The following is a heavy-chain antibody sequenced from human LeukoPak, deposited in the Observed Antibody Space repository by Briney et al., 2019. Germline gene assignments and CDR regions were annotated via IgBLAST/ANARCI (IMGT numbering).Heavy chain of an antibody. V-gene: IGHV4-59*01. CDR2: IYYSGST. CDR3: ARGKVTTSAFDI. J-gene: IGHJ3*02. CDR1: GGSISSYY. D-gene: IGHD4-17*01. Sequence: PSETLSLTCTVSGGSISSYYWSWIRQPPGKGLEWIGYIYYSGSTNYNPSLKSRVTISVDTSKNQLSLKLSSVTAADTAVYYCARGKVTTSAFDIWGQGTMVTVSS.